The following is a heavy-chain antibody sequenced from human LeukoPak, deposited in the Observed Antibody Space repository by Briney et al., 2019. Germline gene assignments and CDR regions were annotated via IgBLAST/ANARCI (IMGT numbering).Heavy chain of an antibody. CDR1: GYSISSGYY. CDR3: AKSNGYGLIDI. CDR2: FDQSGST. J-gene: IGHJ3*02. Sequence: SETLSLTCTVSGYSISSGYYWGCIRQPPGKGLEWIGSFDQSGSTYYNPSLKSRVTISVDTPKNQFSLKLNSVTAADTAVYYCAKSNGYGLIDIWGQGTMVTVSS. D-gene: IGHD3-22*01. V-gene: IGHV4-38-2*02.